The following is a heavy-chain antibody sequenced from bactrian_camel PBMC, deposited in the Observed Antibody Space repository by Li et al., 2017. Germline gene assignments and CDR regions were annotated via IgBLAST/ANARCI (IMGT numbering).Heavy chain of an antibody. CDR2: VDSNGVT. D-gene: IGHD2*01. Sequence: HVQLVESGGGSVQAGGSLRLSCAASEYIGSRYCTGWFRQAPGSQPDTVATVDSNGVTKVAGSVKGRFTISQDNAKNTVYLQMNSLKPEDTAMYYCAARGPYCYTKLSVRDFTYWGQGTQVTVS. V-gene: IGHV3S53*01. CDR3: AARGPYCYTKLSVRDFTY. CDR1: EYIGSRYC. J-gene: IGHJ6*01.